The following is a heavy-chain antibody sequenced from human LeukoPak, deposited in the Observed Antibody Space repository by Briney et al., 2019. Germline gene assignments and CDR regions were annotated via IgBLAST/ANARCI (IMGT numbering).Heavy chain of an antibody. Sequence: GGSLRLSCAASGFTFSSYWMSWVRQAPGKGLEWVANIKQDGSEKYYVDSVKGRFTISRDNAENSLFLHMNSLRAEDTAVYYCARGVSNACDIWGQGTMVTVSS. CDR3: ARGVSNACDI. CDR1: GFTFSSYW. J-gene: IGHJ3*02. D-gene: IGHD6-6*01. CDR2: IKQDGSEK. V-gene: IGHV3-7*01.